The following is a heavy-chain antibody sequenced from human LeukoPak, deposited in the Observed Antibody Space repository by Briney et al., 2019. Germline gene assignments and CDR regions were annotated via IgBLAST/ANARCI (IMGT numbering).Heavy chain of an antibody. CDR2: IITVGSRT. J-gene: IGHJ4*02. D-gene: IGHD5-18*01. CDR1: GFTFSNYW. V-gene: IGHV3-74*01. Sequence: PGGSLRLSCAASGFTFSNYWMRCVGQDPRKGLVWVSRIITVGSRTGYAASVKGRFTISRDNAKNTLYLQINSLRAEDTAVYYCTRDVGHSALANWGQGVLGTVSS. CDR3: TRDVGHSALAN.